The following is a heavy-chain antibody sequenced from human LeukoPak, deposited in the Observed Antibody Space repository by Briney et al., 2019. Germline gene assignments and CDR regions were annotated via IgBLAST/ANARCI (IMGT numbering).Heavy chain of an antibody. V-gene: IGHV3-30*02. D-gene: IGHD1-26*01. CDR1: GFTFSNYG. J-gene: IGHJ4*02. CDR2: IRYDGSNE. CDR3: AKELTVGTTSKNLDY. Sequence: GGSLRLSCAASGFTFSNYGMHWVRQAPGKGLDWVALIRYDGSNEYYADSVKGRFTISRDSSKSTLYLQMNSLRAEDTAVYYCAKELTVGTTSKNLDYWGQGTLVTVSS.